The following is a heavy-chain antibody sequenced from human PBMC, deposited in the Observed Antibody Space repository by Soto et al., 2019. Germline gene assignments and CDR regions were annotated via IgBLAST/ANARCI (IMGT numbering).Heavy chain of an antibody. D-gene: IGHD1-26*01. Sequence: GGSLRLSCAASGFTFSSYGMSWVRQAPGKGLEWVSAISGSGGSTYYADSVKGRFTISRDNSKNTLYLQMNSLRAEDTAIYYCTTDSHYSGVLVRFDYWGLGTLVTVSS. CDR1: GFTFSSYG. CDR2: ISGSGGST. J-gene: IGHJ4*01. V-gene: IGHV3-23*01. CDR3: TTDSHYSGVLVRFDY.